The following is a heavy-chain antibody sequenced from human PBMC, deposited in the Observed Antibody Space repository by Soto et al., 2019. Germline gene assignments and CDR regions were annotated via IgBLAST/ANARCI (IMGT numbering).Heavy chain of an antibody. CDR2: IKKDGSEK. Sequence: VVSLILSYAASGFNFSNYWLSWVRQAPGKGLEWVGHIKKDGSEKYYVGSVVGRFTISRDNAENSLYLQMNSLRAEDTAVYYCARLYLAPTFTSLDHWGQGTMVTVSS. D-gene: IGHD2-8*01. J-gene: IGHJ4*02. CDR3: ARLYLAPTFTSLDH. CDR1: GFNFSNYW. V-gene: IGHV3-7*01.